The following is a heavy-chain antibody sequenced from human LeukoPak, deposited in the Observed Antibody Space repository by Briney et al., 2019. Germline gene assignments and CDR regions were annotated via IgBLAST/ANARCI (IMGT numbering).Heavy chain of an antibody. D-gene: IGHD5-18*01. J-gene: IGHJ5*01. CDR3: AKDHSSNWFDS. CDR1: GFTFSSYG. V-gene: IGHV3-30*02. Sequence: GGSLRLSCAASGFTFSSYGMHWVRQAPCKGLEWVAFIRYDGSDKYYADSVKGRFTISRDKSKSTLYLYMSNLRAEDTAIYYCAKDHSSNWFDSWGQGILLTVSS. CDR2: IRYDGSDK.